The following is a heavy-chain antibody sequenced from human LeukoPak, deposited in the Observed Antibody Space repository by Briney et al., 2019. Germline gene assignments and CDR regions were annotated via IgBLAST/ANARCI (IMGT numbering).Heavy chain of an antibody. J-gene: IGHJ4*02. CDR2: SHYSGRT. CDR3: ATYDSSGPTFDY. D-gene: IGHD3-22*01. CDR1: GGSISSYY. Sequence: SETLSLTCTVSGGSISSYYWSWIRQPPGKGLEWIGYSHYSGRTNYNPSLRSRVSISIDSSKNQFSLKLSSVTAADTAVYYCATYDSSGPTFDYWGRGTLVTVSS. V-gene: IGHV4-59*12.